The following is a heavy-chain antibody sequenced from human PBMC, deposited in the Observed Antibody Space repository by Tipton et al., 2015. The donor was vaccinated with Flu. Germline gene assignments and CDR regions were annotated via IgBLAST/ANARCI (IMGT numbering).Heavy chain of an antibody. Sequence: SLRLSCAASGFTFSRSWMSWVRQAPGQGLEWVANIKQDGSAKYYVDSVKGRFTISIDNAKNSVYLQMNSLRAEDTAVYYCARECGGYPPSCSCAMDVWGQGTTVTVS. V-gene: IGHV3-7*01. D-gene: IGHD2-15*01. CDR3: ARECGGYPPSCSCAMDV. CDR2: IKQDGSAK. J-gene: IGHJ6*02. CDR1: GFTFSRSW.